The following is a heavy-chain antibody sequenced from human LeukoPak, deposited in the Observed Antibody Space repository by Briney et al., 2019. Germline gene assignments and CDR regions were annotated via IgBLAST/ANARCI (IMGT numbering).Heavy chain of an antibody. Sequence: SETLSLTCAVYGGSFSGYYWSWIRQPPGKGLEWIGEINHSGSTNYNPSLKSRVTISVDTSKNQFSLKLSSVTAADTAVYYCARAIAVAGTGYYYGMNVWGQGTTVTVSS. J-gene: IGHJ6*02. CDR1: GGSFSGYY. D-gene: IGHD6-19*01. CDR2: INHSGST. V-gene: IGHV4-34*01. CDR3: ARAIAVAGTGYYYGMNV.